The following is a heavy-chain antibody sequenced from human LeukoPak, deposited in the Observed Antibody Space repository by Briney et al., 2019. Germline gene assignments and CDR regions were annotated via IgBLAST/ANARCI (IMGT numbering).Heavy chain of an antibody. CDR3: AELGITMIGGV. J-gene: IGHJ6*04. Sequence: GGSLRLSCAASPFTFSSYGMHWVRQAPGKWLEWVAYIQYDGSNQQYADSVKGRFSISRDNAKNSLYLQMNSLRAEDTAVYYCAELGITMIGGVWGKGTTVTISS. CDR1: PFTFSSYG. D-gene: IGHD3-10*02. V-gene: IGHV3-30*02. CDR2: IQYDGSNQ.